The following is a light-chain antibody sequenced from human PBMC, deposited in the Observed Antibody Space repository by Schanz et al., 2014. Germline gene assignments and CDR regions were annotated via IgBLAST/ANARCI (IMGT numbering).Light chain of an antibody. CDR2: EVN. J-gene: IGLJ3*02. CDR1: SSDVGGYNY. Sequence: QSALTQPPSASGSPGQSVTISCTGTSSDVGGYNYVSWYQQHPGKVPKLLISEVNKRPSGVPDRFSGSKSGNTAALTVSGXQSEDEADYYCCSYAGSSTGVFGGGTKLTVL. V-gene: IGLV2-8*01. CDR3: CSYAGSSTGV.